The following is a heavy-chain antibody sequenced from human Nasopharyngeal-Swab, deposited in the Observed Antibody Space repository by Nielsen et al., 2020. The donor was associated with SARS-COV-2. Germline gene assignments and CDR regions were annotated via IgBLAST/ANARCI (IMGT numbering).Heavy chain of an antibody. CDR1: GFTFSSYG. Sequence: GESLKISCAASGFTFSSYGMHWVRQAPGKGLEWVAVISYDGSNKYYADSVKGRFTISRDNSKNSLYLQMNSLRTEDTALYYCAKVMIVVVISGAFDYWGQGTLVTVSS. CDR3: AKVMIVVVISGAFDY. CDR2: ISYDGSNK. V-gene: IGHV3-30*18. D-gene: IGHD3-22*01. J-gene: IGHJ4*02.